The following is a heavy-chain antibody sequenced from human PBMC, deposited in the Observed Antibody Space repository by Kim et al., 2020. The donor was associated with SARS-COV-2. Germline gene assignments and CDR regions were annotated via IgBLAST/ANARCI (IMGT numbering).Heavy chain of an antibody. J-gene: IGHJ4*02. Sequence: GGSLRLSCAASGFTFSSYAMSWVRQAPGKGLEWVSAISGSGGSTYYADSVKGRFTISRDNSKNTLYLQMNSLRAEDTAVYYCAKDSSGWYRPRNPFDYWGQGALVSVSS. CDR1: GFTFSSYA. CDR3: AKDSSGWYRPRNPFDY. D-gene: IGHD6-19*01. V-gene: IGHV3-23*01. CDR2: ISGSGGST.